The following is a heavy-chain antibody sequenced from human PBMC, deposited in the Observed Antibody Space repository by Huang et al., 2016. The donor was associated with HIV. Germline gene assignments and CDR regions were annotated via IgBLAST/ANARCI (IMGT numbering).Heavy chain of an antibody. CDR3: AKDRYCSGGRCPTDY. D-gene: IGHD2-15*01. J-gene: IGHJ4*02. Sequence: EVQLVESGGGLVQPGKSLSLSCAVSGLHNFDEYAMHWGRQAPGKGLEWFSGIRSDSGRIGYAYAVKGRFTISRDNVKNFLYLQMNSLRPEDTAFYYCAKDRYCSGGRCPTDYWGQGTLVTVSS. CDR2: IRSDSGRI. V-gene: IGHV3-9*01. CDR1: GLHNFDEYA.